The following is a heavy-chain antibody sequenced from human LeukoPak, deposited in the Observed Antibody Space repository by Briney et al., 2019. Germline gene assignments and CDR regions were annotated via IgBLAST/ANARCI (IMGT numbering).Heavy chain of an antibody. CDR3: ATGSGYYRGAEYFEY. CDR1: GASINSYY. D-gene: IGHD3-22*01. CDR2: VYTTGGT. V-gene: IGHV4-4*07. Sequence: SETLSLTCSVSGASINSYYWSWIRQSAGKGLEYIGRVYTTGGTHYNPTLKSRLTLSADTSKNQFYLTLSSVTASDTAVYYCATGSGYYRGAEYFEYWGQGILVTVSS. J-gene: IGHJ1*01.